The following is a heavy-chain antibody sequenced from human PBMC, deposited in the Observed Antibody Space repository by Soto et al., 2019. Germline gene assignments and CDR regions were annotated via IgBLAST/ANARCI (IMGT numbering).Heavy chain of an antibody. CDR1: GGTFSSYA. V-gene: IGHV1-69*01. Sequence: HVQLVQSGAEVKKPGSSVKVSCKASGGTFSSYAISWVRQAPGQGLEWMGGIIPIFGTANYAQKFQGRVTITAYESMSTAYKKLSSLRSEDMVGYYGTRGNSSLNFSVSSCYTIRAGSFHHSGQGTLVTLSS. J-gene: IGHJ1*01. CDR2: IIPIFGTA. CDR3: TRGNSSLNFSVSSCYTIRAGSFHH. D-gene: IGHD2-2*02.